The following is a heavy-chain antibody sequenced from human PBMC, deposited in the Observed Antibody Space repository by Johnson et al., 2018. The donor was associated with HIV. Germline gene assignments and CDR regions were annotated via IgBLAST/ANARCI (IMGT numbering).Heavy chain of an antibody. J-gene: IGHJ3*02. D-gene: IGHD3-22*01. V-gene: IGHV3-23*04. Sequence: VQVVESGGGLVKPGGSLRLSCAASGFTFSSYAMSWVRQVPGKGLEWVSAISGSGGSTYYADSVQGRFTMHRGNYKNTLYLQMNSLRAEDTAVYYCAKDYYYDSSGYFLTCAFDIWGQGTMVTVSS. CDR2: ISGSGGST. CDR3: AKDYYYDSSGYFLTCAFDI. CDR1: GFTFSSYA.